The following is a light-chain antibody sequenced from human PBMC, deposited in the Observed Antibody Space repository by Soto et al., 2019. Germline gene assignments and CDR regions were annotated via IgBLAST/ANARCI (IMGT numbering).Light chain of an antibody. V-gene: IGKV3-11*01. CDR2: DVS. Sequence: EVVLTQSPVTLSLSPGERATLSCRASQSVSSYLAWYQQKPGQAPRPLIYDVSNRATGIPARFSGSGSGTDFTLTISSLEPEDFAVYYCQQRNYWQVTFGQGTRLEIK. CDR1: QSVSSY. J-gene: IGKJ5*01. CDR3: QQRNYWQVT.